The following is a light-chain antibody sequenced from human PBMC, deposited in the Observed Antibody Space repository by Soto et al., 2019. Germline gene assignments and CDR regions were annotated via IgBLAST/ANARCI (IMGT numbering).Light chain of an antibody. CDR3: QQRSNWT. CDR1: QSVSSY. Sequence: EIVLTQSPATLSLSPGERATLSCSASQSVSSYLAWYQQNPGQAPRLLIYDASNRATGIPARFSGSGSGTDFPLTVSSLEPEDFAVYYCQQRSNWTFGQGTKVEIK. J-gene: IGKJ1*01. V-gene: IGKV3-11*01. CDR2: DAS.